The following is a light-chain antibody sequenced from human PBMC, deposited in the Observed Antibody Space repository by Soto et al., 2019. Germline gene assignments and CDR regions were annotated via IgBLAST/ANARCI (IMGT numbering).Light chain of an antibody. V-gene: IGKV1-39*01. CDR3: QQFSSYPLT. CDR1: QYIGNY. CDR2: DAS. J-gene: IGKJ4*01. Sequence: DIQVTQSPPSLSASVGDTITITCRATQYIGNYLNWYQVKPGQAPKLLIYDASALPRGVPSRFSGGGSGTDFTLTISRLEPEDFAVYYCQQFSSYPLTFGGGTKVDIK.